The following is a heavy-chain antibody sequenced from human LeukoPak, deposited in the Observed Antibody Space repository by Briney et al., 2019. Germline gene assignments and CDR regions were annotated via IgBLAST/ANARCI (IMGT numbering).Heavy chain of an antibody. CDR1: GGSTRSYY. Sequence: SETLSLTCAVSGGSTRSYYWSWIRQPPGKGLEWIGYISDSGSTKYNPSLESRVTISVDTSKNQFSLKLTSVTAADTAVYYCARGGSNYDLLTGSYYFGFWGQGTLVTVSS. J-gene: IGHJ4*02. D-gene: IGHD3-9*01. CDR3: ARGGSNYDLLTGSYYFGF. V-gene: IGHV4-59*01. CDR2: ISDSGST.